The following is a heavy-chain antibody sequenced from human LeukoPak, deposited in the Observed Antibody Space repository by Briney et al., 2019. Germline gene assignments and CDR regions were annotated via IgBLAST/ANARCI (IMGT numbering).Heavy chain of an antibody. D-gene: IGHD3-22*01. CDR2: INHSGST. J-gene: IGHJ2*01. CDR3: ARAPRCYYDSSGTTRYFDL. V-gene: IGHV4-34*01. Sequence: SETLSLTCAVYGGSFSGYYWSWIRQPPGKGLEWIGEINHSGSTNYNPSLKSRVTISVDTSKNQFSLKLSSVTAADTAVYYCARAPRCYYDSSGTTRYFDLWGRGTLVTVSS. CDR1: GGSFSGYY.